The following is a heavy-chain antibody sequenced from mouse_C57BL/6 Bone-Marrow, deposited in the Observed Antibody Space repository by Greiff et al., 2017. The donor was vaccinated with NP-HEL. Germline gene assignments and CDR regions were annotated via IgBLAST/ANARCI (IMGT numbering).Heavy chain of an antibody. D-gene: IGHD1-1*01. J-gene: IGHJ2*01. Sequence: VQLQQSGAELVKPGASVKLSCKASGYTFTSYWMQWVKQRPGQGLEWIGEIDPSDSYTNYNQKFKGKATLTVDTSSSTAYMQLSSLTSEDSAVYYCARSITTVVARYYFDYWGQGTTLTVSS. CDR1: GYTFTSYW. CDR2: IDPSDSYT. CDR3: ARSITTVVARYYFDY. V-gene: IGHV1-50*01.